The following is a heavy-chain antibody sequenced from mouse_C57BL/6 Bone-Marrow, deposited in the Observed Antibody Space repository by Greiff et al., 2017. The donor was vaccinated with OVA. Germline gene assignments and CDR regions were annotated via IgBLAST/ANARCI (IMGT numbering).Heavy chain of an antibody. D-gene: IGHD1-1*01. CDR3: ARRRLLRSFMDY. CDR1: GYTFTSYW. J-gene: IGHJ4*01. V-gene: IGHV1-69*01. CDR2: IDPSDSYT. Sequence: VQLQQPGAELVMPGASVKLSCKASGYTFTSYWMHWVKQRPGQGLEWIGEIDPSDSYTNYNQKFKGKSTLTVDKSSSTAYMQLSSLTSEDSAVYYCARRRLLRSFMDYWGQGTSVTVSS.